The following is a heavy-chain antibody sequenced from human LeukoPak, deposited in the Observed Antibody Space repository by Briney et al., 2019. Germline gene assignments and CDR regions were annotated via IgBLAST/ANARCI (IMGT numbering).Heavy chain of an antibody. V-gene: IGHV3-21*01. CDR3: ARDLGYDFWSGSAHWFDP. D-gene: IGHD3-3*01. CDR1: GFTFSSYS. CDR2: ISSSSSYI. J-gene: IGHJ5*02. Sequence: GGSLRLSCAASGFTFSSYSMNWVRQAPGKGLEWVSSISSSSSYIYYADSVKGRFTISRDNAKNSLYLQMNSLRAEDTAVYYCARDLGYDFWSGSAHWFDPWGQGTLITVSS.